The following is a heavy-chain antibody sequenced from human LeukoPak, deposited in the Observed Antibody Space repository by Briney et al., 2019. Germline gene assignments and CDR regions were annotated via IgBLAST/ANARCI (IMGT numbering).Heavy chain of an antibody. CDR2: ISSSSSYI. CDR3: ARAHTIFGVVIYYYYYMDV. V-gene: IGHV3-21*01. J-gene: IGHJ6*03. Sequence: RAGGSLRLSCAASGFTFGSYSMNWVRQAPGKGLEWVSSISSSSSYIYYADSVKGRFTISRDNAKNSLYLQMNSLRAEDTAVYYCARAHTIFGVVIYYYYYMDVWGKGTTVNVSS. D-gene: IGHD3-3*01. CDR1: GFTFGSYS.